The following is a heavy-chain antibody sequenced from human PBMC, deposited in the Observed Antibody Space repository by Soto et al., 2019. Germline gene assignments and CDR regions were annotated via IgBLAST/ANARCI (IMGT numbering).Heavy chain of an antibody. D-gene: IGHD3-10*01. CDR1: GSSISSSSYY. CDR3: ARQGYYYGSGSYLRANWFDP. V-gene: IGHV4-39*01. CDR2: IYYSGST. Sequence: SETLSLTCTVSGSSISSSSYYWGWIRQPPGKGLEWIGSIYYSGSTYYNPSLKSRVTISIDTSKNQFSLKLSSVTAADTAVYYCARQGYYYGSGSYLRANWFDPWGQGTLVTVSS. J-gene: IGHJ5*02.